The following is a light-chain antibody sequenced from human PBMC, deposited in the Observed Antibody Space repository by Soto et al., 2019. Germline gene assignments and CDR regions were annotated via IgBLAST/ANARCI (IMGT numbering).Light chain of an antibody. J-gene: IGKJ1*01. CDR1: QCIRSR. V-gene: IGKV1-5*03. CDR2: KAS. CDR3: QQYNSYPCT. Sequence: DIQMTQSPSTLSASVGDRVTITCRAIQCIRSRLAWYQQKPGKAPKLLIYKASNLHSGVPSRFSGSGSGTDFTLTISSLQPDDFATYYCQQYNSYPCTFGQGTKLDIK.